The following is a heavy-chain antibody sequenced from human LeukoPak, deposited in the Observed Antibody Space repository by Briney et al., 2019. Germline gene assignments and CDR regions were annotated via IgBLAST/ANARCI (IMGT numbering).Heavy chain of an antibody. CDR2: INPSGGST. CDR1: GYTFTSYY. D-gene: IGHD3-10*01. CDR3: ASGTPGIGSGSSSLDY. Sequence: ASVKVSCKASGYTFTSYYMHWVRQAPGQGLEWMGIINPSGGSTSYAQKFQGRVTMTRATSTSTVYMELSSLRSEDTAVYYCASGTPGIGSGSSSLDYWGQGTLVTVSS. J-gene: IGHJ4*02. V-gene: IGHV1-46*01.